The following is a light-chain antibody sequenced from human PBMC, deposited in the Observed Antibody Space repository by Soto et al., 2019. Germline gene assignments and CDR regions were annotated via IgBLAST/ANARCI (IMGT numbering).Light chain of an antibody. CDR1: SSDVGGYNY. V-gene: IGLV2-14*01. CDR3: SSYTSSSTLVV. Sequence: QSALTQPASVSGSPGQSITISCTGTSSDVGGYNYVSWYQQHPGKAPKLMIYDVSNRPSGVSNRFSGSKSVNTASLTISGFQAEDEADYYCSSYTSSSTLVVFGGGTKRTVL. J-gene: IGLJ2*01. CDR2: DVS.